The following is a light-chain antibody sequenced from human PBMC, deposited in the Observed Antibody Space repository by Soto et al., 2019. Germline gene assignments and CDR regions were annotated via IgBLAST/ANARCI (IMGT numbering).Light chain of an antibody. CDR1: SSDVGGYNY. V-gene: IGLV2-14*01. Sequence: QSVLTQPASVSGSPGQSITISCTGTSSDVGGYNYVSWYQQHPGKAPKLMIYVVTNRPSGVSNRFSGSKSGNTASLTISGLQAEAEADYYCSSYTSSSTLSVVFGGGTKLTVL. CDR3: SSYTSSSTLSVV. CDR2: VVT. J-gene: IGLJ2*01.